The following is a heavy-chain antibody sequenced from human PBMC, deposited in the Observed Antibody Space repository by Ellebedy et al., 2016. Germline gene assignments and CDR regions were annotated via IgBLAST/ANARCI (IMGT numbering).Heavy chain of an antibody. CDR1: GYTFTSYY. CDR3: ARAHYGSGSYSHFDY. CDR2: INPSGGST. V-gene: IGHV1-46*01. D-gene: IGHD3-10*01. Sequence: ASVKASCKASGYTFTSYYIHWVRQAPGQGLEWMGIINPSGGSTRYAQKLQGRVTMTRDTSTSTVYMELSSLRSEDTAVYYCARAHYGSGSYSHFDYWGQGTLVTVSS. J-gene: IGHJ4*02.